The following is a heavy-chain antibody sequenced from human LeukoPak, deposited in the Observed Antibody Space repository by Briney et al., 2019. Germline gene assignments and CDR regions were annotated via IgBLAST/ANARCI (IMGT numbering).Heavy chain of an antibody. Sequence: ASVKVSCKASGGTFSSYAISWVRQAPGQGLEWMGWINPNSGGTNYAQKFQGRVTMTRDTSISTAYMELSRLRSDDTAVYYCARDLGYGDIDYWGQGTLVTVSS. CDR1: GGTFSSYA. CDR2: INPNSGGT. CDR3: ARDLGYGDIDY. D-gene: IGHD4-17*01. V-gene: IGHV1-2*02. J-gene: IGHJ4*02.